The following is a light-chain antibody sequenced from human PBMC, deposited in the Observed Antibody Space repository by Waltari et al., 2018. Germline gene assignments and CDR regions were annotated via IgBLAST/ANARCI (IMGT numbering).Light chain of an antibody. CDR1: VLTKKF. CDR2: KDR. J-gene: IGLJ3*02. CDR3: YSAADTRGV. Sequence: TQPPSVSVSPGQTDRITCAGDVLTKKFARWFQQKPGKAPVVVIYKDRERPSGIPERCSGSTSGTTVTWTISGARVDDETDYCCYSAADTRGVFGGGAKLTVL. V-gene: IGLV3-27*01.